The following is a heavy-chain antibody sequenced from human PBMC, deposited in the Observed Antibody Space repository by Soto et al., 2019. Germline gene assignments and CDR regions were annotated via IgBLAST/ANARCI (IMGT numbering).Heavy chain of an antibody. CDR3: AKSAQPQWGLLLGY. CDR2: ISFDGSDK. J-gene: IGHJ4*02. CDR1: GFTFNNYG. V-gene: IGHV3-30*18. D-gene: IGHD2-21*01. Sequence: QVQLVESGGGVVQPGRSLRLSCAASGFTFNNYGMHWVRQAPGKGLEWMAIISFDGSDKYYADSVKGRFTISRDNSKNTLYLQMNSLRPEDTAVYYCAKSAQPQWGLLLGYWGQGTLVTVSS.